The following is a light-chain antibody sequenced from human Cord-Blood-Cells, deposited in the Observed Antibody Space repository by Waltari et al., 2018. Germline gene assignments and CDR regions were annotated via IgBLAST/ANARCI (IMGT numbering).Light chain of an antibody. V-gene: IGLV3-27*01. CDR3: YSAADNNVV. CDR2: KDS. J-gene: IGLJ2*01. CDR1: VLAKKY. Sequence: SYELTQPSSLSVSPGQTARITCSGDVLAKKYARWFQQEPGQAPVLVIYKDSERPAGIHERFSGSSSGTTVTLTISGAQVEDEADYYCYSAADNNVVFGGGTKLTVL.